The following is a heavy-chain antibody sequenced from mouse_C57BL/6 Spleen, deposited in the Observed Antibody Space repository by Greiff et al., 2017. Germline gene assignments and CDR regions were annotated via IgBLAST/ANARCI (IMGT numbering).Heavy chain of an antibody. V-gene: IGHV7-3*01. Sequence: EVMLVESGGGLVQPGGSLSISCAASGFTFTDYYMSWVRQPPGKALEWLGFIRNKANGYTTEYSASVKGRFTISRDNSQSILYLQMNALRAEDSATYYCARWGDYGPMDYWGQGTSVTVSS. CDR1: GFTFTDYY. J-gene: IGHJ4*01. CDR3: ARWGDYGPMDY. D-gene: IGHD2-4*01. CDR2: IRNKANGYTT.